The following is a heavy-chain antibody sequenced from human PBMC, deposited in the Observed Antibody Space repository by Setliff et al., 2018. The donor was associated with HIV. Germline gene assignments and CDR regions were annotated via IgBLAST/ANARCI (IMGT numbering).Heavy chain of an antibody. CDR1: GGSFSGYY. CDR3: ARSIVPVASGYYYFEY. Sequence: SETLSLTCAVYGGSFSGYYWSWIRQPPGKGLEWIGEIQHTGSTYYKPSLKSRVTISVDTSKNQFSLRLSSVAAGDTAVYYCARSIVPVASGYYYFEYWGQGTLVTVSS. J-gene: IGHJ4*02. CDR2: IQHTGST. V-gene: IGHV4-34*01. D-gene: IGHD3-3*01.